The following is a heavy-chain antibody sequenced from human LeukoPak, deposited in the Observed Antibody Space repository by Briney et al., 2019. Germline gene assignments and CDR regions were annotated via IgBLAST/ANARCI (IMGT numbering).Heavy chain of an antibody. CDR3: ARGSWGLTDYYYYGMDV. CDR2: MNPNSGNT. Sequence: ASVKVSCKASGYTFTSYDINWVRQATGQGLEWMGWMNPNSGNTGYAQKFQGRVTMTRNTSISTAYMELSSLRSEDTAVYYCARGSWGLTDYYYYGMDVWGQGTTVTVSS. V-gene: IGHV1-8*01. CDR1: GYTFTSYD. J-gene: IGHJ6*02. D-gene: IGHD1-26*01.